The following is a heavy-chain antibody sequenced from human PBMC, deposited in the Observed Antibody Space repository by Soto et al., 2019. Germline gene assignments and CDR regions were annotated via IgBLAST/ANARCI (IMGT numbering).Heavy chain of an antibody. CDR2: ISGSGGST. CDR3: AKALSVVVVAADI. Sequence: EVQLLESGGGLVQPGGSLRLSCAASGFTFSSYAMSWVRQAPGKGREWVSAISGSGGSTYYADSVKGRFTISRDNSKNTLYLQMNSLRAEDTAVYYCAKALSVVVVAADIWGQGTMVTVSS. V-gene: IGHV3-23*01. D-gene: IGHD2-15*01. CDR1: GFTFSSYA. J-gene: IGHJ3*02.